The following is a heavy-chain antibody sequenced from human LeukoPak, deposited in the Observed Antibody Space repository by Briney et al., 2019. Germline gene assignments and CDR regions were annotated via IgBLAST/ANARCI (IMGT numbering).Heavy chain of an antibody. V-gene: IGHV3-49*04. CDR2: IRSKAYGGTT. Sequence: GGSLRLSCTASGFTFGDYAMNWVRQAPGKGLEWVRIIRSKAYGGTTDYAASVKGRFSISRDDSKSIAYLQMNSLKTEDTAVYYCARLGRSTVVKNFDYWGQGTLVTVSS. J-gene: IGHJ4*02. CDR1: GFTFGDYA. D-gene: IGHD4-23*01. CDR3: ARLGRSTVVKNFDY.